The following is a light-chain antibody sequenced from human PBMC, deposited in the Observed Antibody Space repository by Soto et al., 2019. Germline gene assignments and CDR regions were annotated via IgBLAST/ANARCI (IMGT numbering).Light chain of an antibody. Sequence: EIVLTQSPAALSVSPGERVTLSCRASQGIGSTLAWYQQKPGQTPRLLIYGASSRATGIPDRFSGSGSGTDFTLTISRLEPADFAVYYCQQYGSSPWTFGQRTKVDIK. CDR3: QQYGSSPWT. CDR1: QGIGST. V-gene: IGKV3-20*01. J-gene: IGKJ1*01. CDR2: GAS.